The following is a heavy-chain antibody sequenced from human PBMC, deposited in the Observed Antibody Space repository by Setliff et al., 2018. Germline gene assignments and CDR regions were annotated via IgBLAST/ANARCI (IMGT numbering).Heavy chain of an antibody. CDR3: RFWSSYYKNDY. CDR1: GGSFSDYC. Sequence: TSETLSLTCTVYGGSFSDYCWGWIRQSPGKRPEWIAEINQSGNTNYNPSLNSRVSVSVDTPTNQFSLKVFSVTAADTAVYYCRFWSSYYKNDYWAQGTLVTVSS. D-gene: IGHD3-3*01. CDR2: INQSGNT. V-gene: IGHV4-34*01. J-gene: IGHJ4*02.